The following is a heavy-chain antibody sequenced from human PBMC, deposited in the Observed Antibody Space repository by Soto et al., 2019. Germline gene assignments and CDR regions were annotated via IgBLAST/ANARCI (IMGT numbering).Heavy chain of an antibody. D-gene: IGHD6-19*01. CDR1: GFTVSSNY. CDR3: ARDRLADYYYYGMDV. Sequence: PGGSLRLSCAASGFTVSSNYMSWVRQAPGKGLEWVSLIYSGGSTYYADSVKGRFTISRDNSKNTLYLQMNSLRAEDTAVYYCARDRLADYYYYGMDVWGQGT. J-gene: IGHJ6*02. CDR2: IYSGGST. V-gene: IGHV3-66*01.